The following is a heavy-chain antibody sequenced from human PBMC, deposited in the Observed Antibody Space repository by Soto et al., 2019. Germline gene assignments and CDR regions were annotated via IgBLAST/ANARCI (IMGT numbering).Heavy chain of an antibody. CDR2: INHSGST. CDR3: GSSAHGVGSFQH. V-gene: IGHV4-34*01. Sequence: SETLCLTCAVYDGSFSGDYWSWIRQPPGKGLEWIGEINHSGSTNYNPSLKSRVTISVDTSKNQFSLKLSSVTAADTAVYYCGSSAHGVGSFQHWGQGTLVTVSS. J-gene: IGHJ1*01. D-gene: IGHD1-26*01. CDR1: DGSFSGDY.